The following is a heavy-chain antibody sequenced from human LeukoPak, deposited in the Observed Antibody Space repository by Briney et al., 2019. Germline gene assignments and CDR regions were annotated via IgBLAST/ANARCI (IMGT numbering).Heavy chain of an antibody. Sequence: GGSLRLSCTASGFSFSGHWMHWARQLPGKGLVWVSRISPTGSTTSYADSVKGRFTVSRNNAKNTLYLQVNNLRAEDTAVYYCARGPNSNWSGLDFWGQGTLLTVSS. CDR3: ARGPNSNWSGLDF. J-gene: IGHJ4*02. V-gene: IGHV3-74*01. CDR2: ISPTGSTT. CDR1: GFSFSGHW. D-gene: IGHD6-6*01.